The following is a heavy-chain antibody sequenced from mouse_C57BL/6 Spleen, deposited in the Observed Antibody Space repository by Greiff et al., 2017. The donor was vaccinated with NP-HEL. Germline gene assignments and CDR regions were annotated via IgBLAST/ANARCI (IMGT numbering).Heavy chain of an antibody. D-gene: IGHD2-2*01. J-gene: IGHJ4*01. V-gene: IGHV3-6*01. CDR1: GYSITSGYY. Sequence: EVQLQESGPGLVKPSQSLSLTCSVTGYSITSGYYWNWIRQFPGNKLEWMGYISYDGSNNYNPSLKNRISITRDTSKNQFFLKLNSVTTEDTATYYWARPYGYSYAMDYWGQGTSVTVSS. CDR3: ARPYGYSYAMDY. CDR2: ISYDGSN.